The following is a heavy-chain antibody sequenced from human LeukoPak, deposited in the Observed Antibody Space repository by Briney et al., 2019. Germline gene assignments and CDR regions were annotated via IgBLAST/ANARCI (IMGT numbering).Heavy chain of an antibody. V-gene: IGHV4-4*07. J-gene: IGHJ5*02. Sequence: SETLSLTCTDSGGSINNYYWSWIRQPAGKGLEWIGRIYTRGSTNYNPSLKSRVTISVDTSKNQFSLKLSSVTAADTAVYYCARDFVHCSGGSCYSVWFDPWGQGTLVTVSS. CDR2: IYTRGST. CDR1: GGSINNYY. CDR3: ARDFVHCSGGSCYSVWFDP. D-gene: IGHD2-15*01.